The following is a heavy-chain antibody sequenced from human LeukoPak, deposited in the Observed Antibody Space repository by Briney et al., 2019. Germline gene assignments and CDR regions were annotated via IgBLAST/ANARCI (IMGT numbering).Heavy chain of an antibody. Sequence: GGSLRLSCAASGFTFSSYDMHWVRQATGKGLEWVSAIGTAGDTYYPGSVKGRFTISRENAKNYLYLQMNSLRAGDTAVYYCARAVRGRGHFDYWGQGTLVTVSS. D-gene: IGHD3-10*01. CDR3: ARAVRGRGHFDY. V-gene: IGHV3-13*01. J-gene: IGHJ4*02. CDR1: GFTFSSYD. CDR2: IGTAGDT.